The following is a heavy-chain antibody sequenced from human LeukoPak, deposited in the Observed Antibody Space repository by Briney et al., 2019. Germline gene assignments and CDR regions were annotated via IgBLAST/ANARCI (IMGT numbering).Heavy chain of an antibody. CDR3: AGKGAYDFWSVAPDN. CDR1: GFTFSDYY. D-gene: IGHD3-3*01. J-gene: IGHJ4*02. CDR2: ISSSGSTI. Sequence: GGSLRLSCAASGFTFSDYYMSWIRQAPGKGLEWVSYISSSGSTIYYADSVKGRFTISRDNAKNSLYLQMNSLRAEDTAVYYCAGKGAYDFWSVAPDNWGQGTLVTVSS. V-gene: IGHV3-11*04.